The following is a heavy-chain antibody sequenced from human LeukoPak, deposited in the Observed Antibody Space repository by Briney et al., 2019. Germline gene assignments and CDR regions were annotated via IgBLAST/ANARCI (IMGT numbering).Heavy chain of an antibody. CDR1: GYTFSGFY. Sequence: ASVKVSCKASGYTFSGFYIHCVRQAPGQGLEWMGWINPNSGVTNYAQKLQGRVTITRDTSIDTAYMQLSRLRSDDTAVYYCAKDRYGDYEAPFHYYMDAWGRGTTVTVSS. CDR2: INPNSGVT. J-gene: IGHJ6*03. D-gene: IGHD5-12*01. CDR3: AKDRYGDYEAPFHYYMDA. V-gene: IGHV1-2*02.